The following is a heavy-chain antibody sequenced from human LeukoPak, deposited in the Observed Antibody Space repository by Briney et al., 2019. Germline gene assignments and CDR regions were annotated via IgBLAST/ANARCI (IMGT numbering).Heavy chain of an antibody. J-gene: IGHJ3*02. Sequence: PSETLSLTCAVYGGSFSGYYWSWIRQPPGKGLEWIGEINHSGSTNYNPSLKSRVTISVDTSKNQFSLKLSSVTDADTAVYYCARDETGSQKINAFDIWGQGTMVTVSS. D-gene: IGHD1-26*01. CDR3: ARDETGSQKINAFDI. V-gene: IGHV4-34*01. CDR1: GGSFSGYY. CDR2: INHSGST.